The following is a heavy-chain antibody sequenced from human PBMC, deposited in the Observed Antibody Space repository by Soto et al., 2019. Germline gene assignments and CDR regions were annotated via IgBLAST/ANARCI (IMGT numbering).Heavy chain of an antibody. CDR3: ARGTIFGVVIYGMDV. CDR1: GYTFTGYY. D-gene: IGHD3-3*01. Sequence: ASVKVSCKASGYTFTGYYMHWVRQAPGQGLEWMGWINPNSGGTNYAQKFQGWVTMTRDTSISTAYMELSRLRSDDTAVYYCARGTIFGVVIYGMDVWGQGTTVTVSS. J-gene: IGHJ6*02. V-gene: IGHV1-2*04. CDR2: INPNSGGT.